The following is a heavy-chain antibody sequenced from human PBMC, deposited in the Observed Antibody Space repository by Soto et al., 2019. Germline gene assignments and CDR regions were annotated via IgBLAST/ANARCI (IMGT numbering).Heavy chain of an antibody. CDR2: INTGGRTT. Sequence: EGSLRLSCAASGFDFSNFWMHWVRQAPGKGLVWVSRINTGGRTTGYADSVKGRFAISRDNAKNTLYLQMNSLRAEDSAVYYCATSLTTYFDYWGQGVLVTVSS. D-gene: IGHD3-9*01. V-gene: IGHV3-74*01. J-gene: IGHJ4*02. CDR3: ATSLTTYFDY. CDR1: GFDFSNFW.